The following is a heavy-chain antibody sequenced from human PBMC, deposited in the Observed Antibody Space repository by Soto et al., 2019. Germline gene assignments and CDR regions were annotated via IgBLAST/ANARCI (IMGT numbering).Heavy chain of an antibody. CDR1: GFSFSVYA. Sequence: PGGSLRLSCAASGFSFSVYALHWVRQAPGKGLEWVSLISYDGRNKYYADSVQGRFTISRDNSKNTLYLQMNSLRSEDTAVYYCARDPLSNGDHVYLDYWGQGALVTVSS. CDR3: ARDPLSNGDHVYLDY. D-gene: IGHD4-17*01. J-gene: IGHJ4*02. V-gene: IGHV3-30*04. CDR2: ISYDGRNK.